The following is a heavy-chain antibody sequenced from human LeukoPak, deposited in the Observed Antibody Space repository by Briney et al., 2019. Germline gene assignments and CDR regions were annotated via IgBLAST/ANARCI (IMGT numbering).Heavy chain of an antibody. J-gene: IGHJ4*02. V-gene: IGHV3-21*01. CDR1: GFTFSSYS. Sequence: PGGSLRLSCAASGFTFSSYSMNRVRQAPGKGLEWVSSISSSSSYIYYADSVKGRFTISRDNAKNSLYLQMNSLRAEDTAVYYCAREYYDSSGYQSYYFDYWGQGTLVTVSS. CDR3: AREYYDSSGYQSYYFDY. D-gene: IGHD3-22*01. CDR2: ISSSSSYI.